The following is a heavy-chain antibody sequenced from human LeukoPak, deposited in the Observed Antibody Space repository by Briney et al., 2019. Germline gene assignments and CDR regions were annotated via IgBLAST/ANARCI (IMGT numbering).Heavy chain of an antibody. CDR3: VRAAQWLSPENFDY. V-gene: IGHV1-8*01. J-gene: IGHJ4*02. CDR1: GYTFTSYD. Sequence: ASVKVSCKASGYTFTSYDINWVRQATGQGLEWMGWMNPNSGNTGYAQKFQGRVTMTRNTSISTAYMELSSLRSEDTAVYYCVRAAQWLSPENFDYWGEGTLVTVSS. CDR2: MNPNSGNT. D-gene: IGHD6-19*01.